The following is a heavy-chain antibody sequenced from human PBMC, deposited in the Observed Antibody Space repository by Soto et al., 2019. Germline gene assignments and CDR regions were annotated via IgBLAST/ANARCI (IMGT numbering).Heavy chain of an antibody. D-gene: IGHD4-17*01. V-gene: IGHV4-34*01. CDR1: GGSFGGYY. CDR2: INHSGST. Sequence: SETLSLTCAVYGGSFGGYYWSWIRQPPGKGLEWIGEINHSGSTNYNPSLKSRVTISVDTSKNQFSLKLSSVTAADTAVYYCARTDYFDYVRRPFRYFHHWGQGTLVTVSS. J-gene: IGHJ1*01. CDR3: ARTDYFDYVRRPFRYFHH.